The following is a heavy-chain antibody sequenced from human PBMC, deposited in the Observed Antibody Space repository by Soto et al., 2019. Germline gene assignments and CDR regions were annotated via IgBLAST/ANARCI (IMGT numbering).Heavy chain of an antibody. D-gene: IGHD2-2*01. CDR2: ISANGQGI. CDR1: GFTFSINA. J-gene: IGHJ4*02. Sequence: PGGSLRLSCAASGFTFSINAMSWARQAPGKGLEWVSAISANGQGIYYADSVRGRFTISRDNSKNTVFLHMDSLRAEDTAVYYCAKARDYPRDQFHYWGQGTLVTVSS. V-gene: IGHV3-23*01. CDR3: AKARDYPRDQFHY.